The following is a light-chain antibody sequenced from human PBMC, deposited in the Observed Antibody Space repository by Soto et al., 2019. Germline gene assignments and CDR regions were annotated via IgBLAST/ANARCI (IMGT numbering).Light chain of an antibody. CDR1: QSISSR. Sequence: DIQMTQSPSSLSASVGDRITITCRASQSISSRLNWYQQKPGKAPKLLIYAASSLQGGVPSRFSGSGSGTDFTLTISSLQPEDFATYYCQQSYSTPFTFGQGTKLEIK. CDR2: AAS. J-gene: IGKJ2*01. CDR3: QQSYSTPFT. V-gene: IGKV1-39*01.